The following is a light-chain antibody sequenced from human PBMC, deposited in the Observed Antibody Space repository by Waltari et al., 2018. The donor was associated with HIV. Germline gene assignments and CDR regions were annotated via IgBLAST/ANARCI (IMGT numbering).Light chain of an antibody. CDR3: AAWNDSLSGYV. CDR1: SHHIGSNH. J-gene: IGLJ1*01. Sequence: QSVLTQPPSASGTPGQRVTISCSGSSHHIGSNHVYSPQQLPGTAPKLLIYRNNQRPSGVPDRFSGSKSGTSASLAINGLRSEDEADYYCAAWNDSLSGYVFGTGTKVTV. V-gene: IGLV1-47*01. CDR2: RNN.